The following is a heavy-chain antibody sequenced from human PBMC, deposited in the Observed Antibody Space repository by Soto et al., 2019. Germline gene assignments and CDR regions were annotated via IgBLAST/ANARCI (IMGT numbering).Heavy chain of an antibody. Sequence: QVQLQESGPGLVKPSQTLSLTCSVSGASISRDDYYWGWIRQHPGKGLEWIAYIYSSGNTYYNPSLSSRVAMSLDTSKNQFSLRLSSVTAADTGVYYCASALTGDYVGFDYWGQGTPATVSS. CDR3: ASALTGDYVGFDY. D-gene: IGHD3-9*01. J-gene: IGHJ4*02. CDR1: GASISRDDYY. CDR2: IYSSGNT. V-gene: IGHV4-31*03.